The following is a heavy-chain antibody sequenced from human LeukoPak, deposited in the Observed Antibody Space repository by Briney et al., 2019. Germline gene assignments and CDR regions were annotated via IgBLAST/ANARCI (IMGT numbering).Heavy chain of an antibody. Sequence: ASVKVSCKASGYTFTGYYMHWVRQAPGQGLEWVGWINPKNGGTNYAQNFQGRVTMTRDTSINTAYMELSRLRSDDTAVYYCARSPPAEMATTGVDYWGQGTLVTVSS. D-gene: IGHD5-24*01. CDR1: GYTFTGYY. CDR2: INPKNGGT. CDR3: ARSPPAEMATTGVDY. V-gene: IGHV1-2*02. J-gene: IGHJ4*02.